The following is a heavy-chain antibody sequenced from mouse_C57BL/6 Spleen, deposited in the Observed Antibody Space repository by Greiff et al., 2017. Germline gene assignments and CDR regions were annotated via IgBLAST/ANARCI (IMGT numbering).Heavy chain of an antibody. V-gene: IGHV5-16*01. CDR1: GFTFSDYY. J-gene: IGHJ1*03. Sequence: EVKLVESEGGLVQPGSSMKLSCTASGFTFSDYYMAWVRQVPEKGLEWVANINYDGSSTYYLDSLKSRFIISRDNAKNILYLQMSSLKSEDTATYYCARDRGTGDWYFDVWGTGTTVTVSS. CDR2: INYDGSST. CDR3: ARDRGTGDWYFDV. D-gene: IGHD4-1*01.